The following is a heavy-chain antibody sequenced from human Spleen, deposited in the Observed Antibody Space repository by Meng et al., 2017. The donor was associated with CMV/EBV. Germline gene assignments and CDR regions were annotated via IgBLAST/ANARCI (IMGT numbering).Heavy chain of an antibody. V-gene: IGHV3-74*01. D-gene: IGHD3-16*02. CDR3: ARGGYYDYVWGSYRVDFDY. J-gene: IGHJ4*02. CDR2: LKSDGSST. Sequence: GGSLRLSCAASGFTFSSYWMHWVRQAPGKGLVWVSRLKSDGSSTSYADSVKGRFTISRDNAKNTLYLQMNSLRAEDTAVYYCARGGYYDYVWGSYRVDFDYWGQGTLVTVSS. CDR1: GFTFSSYW.